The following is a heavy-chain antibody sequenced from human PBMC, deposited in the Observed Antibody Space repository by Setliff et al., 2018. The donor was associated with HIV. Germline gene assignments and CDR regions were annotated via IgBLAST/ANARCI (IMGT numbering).Heavy chain of an antibody. CDR1: GFIFSDFW. D-gene: IGHD1-1*01. V-gene: IGHV3-74*01. J-gene: IGHJ4*02. Sequence: GGSLRLSCVASGFIFSDFWMHWVRQRPGQGPMWISHVINDGSDASYAESVKGRFTVSRDNARNMVFLQMNNLRAEDSGVYYCVRGTGGLDSWSQGTLVTVSS. CDR2: VINDGSDA. CDR3: VRGTGGLDS.